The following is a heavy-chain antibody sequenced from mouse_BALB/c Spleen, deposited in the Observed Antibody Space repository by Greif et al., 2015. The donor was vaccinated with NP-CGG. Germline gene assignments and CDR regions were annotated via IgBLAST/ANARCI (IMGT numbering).Heavy chain of an antibody. Sequence: EVQLQQSGAELVRSGASVKLSCTASGFNIKDYYMHWVKQRPEQGLEWIGWIDPENGDTEYAPKFQGKATMTADTSSNTAYLQLSSLTSEDTAVYCCNAGEVRAWFAYWGQGTLVTVSA. V-gene: IGHV14-4*02. D-gene: IGHD2-14*01. CDR3: NAGEVRAWFAY. CDR1: GFNIKDYY. CDR2: IDPENGDT. J-gene: IGHJ3*01.